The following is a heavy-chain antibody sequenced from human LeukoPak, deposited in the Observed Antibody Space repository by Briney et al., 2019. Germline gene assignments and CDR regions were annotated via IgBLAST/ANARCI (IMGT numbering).Heavy chain of an antibody. Sequence: KTGGSLRLSCAASGFTFSDNYMTWVRQAPGKGLEWVSSISTSSSYIYYADSVKGRFTISRDNAKNSLYLQMNSLRAEDTAVYYCATRLVLRGGVDYWGQGTLVTVSS. CDR3: ATRLVLRGGVDY. V-gene: IGHV3-21*04. J-gene: IGHJ4*02. CDR2: ISTSSSYI. CDR1: GFTFSDNY. D-gene: IGHD6-19*01.